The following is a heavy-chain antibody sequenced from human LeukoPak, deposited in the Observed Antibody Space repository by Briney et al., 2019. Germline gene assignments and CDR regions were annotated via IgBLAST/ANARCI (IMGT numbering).Heavy chain of an antibody. J-gene: IGHJ4*02. CDR3: ARGSGVVDY. Sequence: SETLSLTCTVSGYSISSGYYWGWIRQPPGKGLEWIGIIYHSGSTYYNPSLKSRVTISVDTSKNQFSLKLSSVTAADTAVYYCARGSGVVDYWGQGTLVTVSS. D-gene: IGHD3-10*01. CDR1: GYSISSGYY. CDR2: IYHSGST. V-gene: IGHV4-38-2*02.